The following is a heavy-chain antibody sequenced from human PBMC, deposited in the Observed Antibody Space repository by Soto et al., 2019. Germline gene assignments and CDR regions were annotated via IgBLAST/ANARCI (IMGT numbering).Heavy chain of an antibody. V-gene: IGHV3-66*01. D-gene: IGHD6-13*01. Sequence: EVQLVESGGGLVQPGGSLRLSCAATGFTVSDGFMNWVRQAPGKGLEWVSVLHSGGSTYYADSVKGRFTISSDNSKNTVYVQMIRLGAEDTAVYYCARAYSTSWYSFDSWGQGTLVTVSS. CDR1: GFTVSDGF. CDR2: LHSGGST. CDR3: ARAYSTSWYSFDS. J-gene: IGHJ4*02.